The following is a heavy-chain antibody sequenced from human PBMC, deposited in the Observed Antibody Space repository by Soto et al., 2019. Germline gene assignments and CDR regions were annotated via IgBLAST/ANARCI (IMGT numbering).Heavy chain of an antibody. CDR2: ISGSGGST. V-gene: IGHV3-23*01. J-gene: IGHJ4*02. Sequence: GGSLRLSCAASGFTFSSYAMSWVRQAPGKGLEWVSAISGSGGSTYYADSVKGRFTISRDNSKNTVYLQMNSRRAEDTAVYYCVRDDVGVGIDYWGLGTLVTVSS. CDR3: VRDDVGVGIDY. CDR1: GFTFSSYA. D-gene: IGHD1-26*01.